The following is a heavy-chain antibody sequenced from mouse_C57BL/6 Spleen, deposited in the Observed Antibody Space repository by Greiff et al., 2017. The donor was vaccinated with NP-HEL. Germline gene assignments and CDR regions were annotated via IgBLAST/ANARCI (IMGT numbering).Heavy chain of an antibody. J-gene: IGHJ4*01. Sequence: EVHLVESGGDLVKPGGSLKLSCAASGFTFSSYGMSWVRQTPDKRLEWVATISSGGSYTYYPDSVKGRFTITRDNAKNTLYLQMSSLKSEDTAMYYCARRDYDPFYYAMDYWGQGTSVTVSS. D-gene: IGHD2-4*01. CDR3: ARRDYDPFYYAMDY. CDR1: GFTFSSYG. CDR2: ISSGGSYT. V-gene: IGHV5-6*01.